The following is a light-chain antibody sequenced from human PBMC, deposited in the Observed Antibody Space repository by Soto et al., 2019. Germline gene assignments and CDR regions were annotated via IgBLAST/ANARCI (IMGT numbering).Light chain of an antibody. CDR2: GAS. Sequence: DVQITQSPSSLSASVGDRVTITCRASQGISNDLAWYQQKPGKLPNLLIYGASTMQSGVPSRFSGSGSGTDFTLTISSLQPDDIATYYCQNHNSAPLTFGGGTKVDIK. CDR1: QGISND. CDR3: QNHNSAPLT. V-gene: IGKV1-27*01. J-gene: IGKJ4*01.